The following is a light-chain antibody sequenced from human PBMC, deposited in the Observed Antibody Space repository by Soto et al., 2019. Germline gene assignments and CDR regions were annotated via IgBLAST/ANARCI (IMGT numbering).Light chain of an antibody. Sequence: EIVLTQSPATLSLSPGERATLSCRASQSVSSYLAWYQQKPARAPRLLIYDAYTRATGITARFSGSGSGTDFTLTSRRLEHEDFADYYRQQRSNPPLTFGGGTKVEIK. CDR1: QSVSSY. J-gene: IGKJ4*01. CDR3: QQRSNPPLT. V-gene: IGKV3-11*01. CDR2: DAY.